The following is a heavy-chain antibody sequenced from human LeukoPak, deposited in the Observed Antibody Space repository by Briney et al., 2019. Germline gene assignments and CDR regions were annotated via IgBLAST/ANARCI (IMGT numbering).Heavy chain of an antibody. D-gene: IGHD3-10*02. V-gene: IGHV3-74*01. CDR2: INSDGSST. CDR1: GFTFSSYW. Sequence: QSGGSLRLSCVVSGFTFSSYWMHWVRQAPGKGLVWVSRINSDGSSTSYADSVKGRFTISRDNAKNSLYLQMNSLRAEDTAVYYCVELGITMIGGVWGKGTTVTISS. CDR3: VELGITMIGGV. J-gene: IGHJ6*04.